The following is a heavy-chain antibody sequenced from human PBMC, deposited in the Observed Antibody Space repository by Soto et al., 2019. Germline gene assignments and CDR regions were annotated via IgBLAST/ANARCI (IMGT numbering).Heavy chain of an antibody. CDR1: GFTVSNNY. CDR2: IYSGGYT. D-gene: IGHD3-10*01. J-gene: IGHJ4*02. Sequence: EVQLVESGGGLIQPGGSLRLSCAVSGFTVSNNYMSWIRQAPGKGLEGVSVIYSGGYTAYGDSVKGRFPISRDNYKNTLYRKIKSQRPDATALYSRAQRRGGGGYWGQGTLVTVSS. V-gene: IGHV3-53*01. CDR3: AQRRGGGGY.